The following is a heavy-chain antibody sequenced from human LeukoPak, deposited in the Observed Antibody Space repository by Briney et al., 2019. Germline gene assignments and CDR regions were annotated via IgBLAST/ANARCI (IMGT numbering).Heavy chain of an antibody. CDR3: ARGLYYVHDSSGYYSNWFDP. CDR1: GFTFSSYS. CDR2: ISSSSSYI. D-gene: IGHD3-22*01. V-gene: IGHV3-21*04. J-gene: IGHJ5*02. Sequence: GGSLRLSCAASGFTFSSYSMNWVRQAPGKGLEWVSSISSSSSYIYYADSVKGRFTISRDNSKNTVSLHMNTLRAEDTAVYYCARGLYYVHDSSGYYSNWFDPWGQGTLVAVSS.